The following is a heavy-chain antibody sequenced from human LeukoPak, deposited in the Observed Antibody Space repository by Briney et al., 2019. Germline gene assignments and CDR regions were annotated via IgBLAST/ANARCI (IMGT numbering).Heavy chain of an antibody. V-gene: IGHV3-21*01. CDR3: ARDLQSSSSTPAGFDP. CDR2: ISSSSYI. CDR1: GFTFSSYS. D-gene: IGHD2-2*01. Sequence: PGGSLRLSCAASGFTFSSYSMNWVRQAPGKGLEWVSSISSSSYIYYADSVKGRFTISRDNAKNSLYLQMNSLRAEDTAVYYCARDLQSSSSTPAGFDPWGQGTLVTVSS. J-gene: IGHJ5*02.